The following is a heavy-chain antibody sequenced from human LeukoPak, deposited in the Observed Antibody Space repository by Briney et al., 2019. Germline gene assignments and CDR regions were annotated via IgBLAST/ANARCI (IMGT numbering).Heavy chain of an antibody. CDR1: GFTFSSYA. J-gene: IGHJ3*02. Sequence: GGSLRLSCAASGFTFSSYAMSWVRQAPGKGLEWVAFIRYDGSNKYYADSVKGRFTISRDNSKNTLYLQMNSLRAEDTAVYYCAKDRDVVVVAANDAFDIWGQGTMVTVSS. CDR2: IRYDGSNK. V-gene: IGHV3-30*02. CDR3: AKDRDVVVVAANDAFDI. D-gene: IGHD2-15*01.